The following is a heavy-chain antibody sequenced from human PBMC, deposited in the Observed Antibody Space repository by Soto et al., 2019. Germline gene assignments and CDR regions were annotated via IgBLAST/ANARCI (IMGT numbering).Heavy chain of an antibody. CDR1: EFTFNTNW. CDR2: IKVDGSEK. D-gene: IGHD6-19*01. CDR3: ARDWGTPGRGSAVGYYYHYGMDV. Sequence: EVQLVESGGGLVQPGGPLRLSCLASEFTFNTNWRNWVGRAPGRGLEGGAIIKVDGSEKNYVDSVKGRFTISRDNAKNSLYLQMNSLRGEDTAVYFCARDWGTPGRGSAVGYYYHYGMDVWGQGTTVTVSS. V-gene: IGHV3-7*03. J-gene: IGHJ6*02.